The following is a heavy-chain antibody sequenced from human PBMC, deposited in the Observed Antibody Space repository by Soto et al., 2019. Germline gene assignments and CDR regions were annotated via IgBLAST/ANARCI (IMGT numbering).Heavy chain of an antibody. J-gene: IGHJ6*02. CDR2: ISYDGSNK. D-gene: IGHD1-7*01. CDR3: ANDLTAGGTTSYYYYYGMDV. CDR1: GLTFSSYG. V-gene: IGHV3-30*18. Sequence: GGSLRLSCAASGLTFSSYGMHWVRQAPGKGLEWVAVISYDGSNKYYADSVKGRFTISRDNSKNTLYLQMNSLRAEDTAVYYCANDLTAGGTTSYYYYYGMDVWGQGTTVTVSS.